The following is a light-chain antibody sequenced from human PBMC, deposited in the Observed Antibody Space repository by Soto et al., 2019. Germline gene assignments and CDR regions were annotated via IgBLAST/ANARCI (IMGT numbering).Light chain of an antibody. J-gene: IGKJ1*01. CDR1: QSISSY. CDR2: AAS. Sequence: DIQMTQSPSSLSASVGDRVTITCRASQSISSYLNWYQQKPGKVPKLLIYAASSLQGGVPSRFSGSGSGTDFTLTISSLQPEDFATYYCQQSFSAPWTFGQATKVDIK. CDR3: QQSFSAPWT. V-gene: IGKV1-39*01.